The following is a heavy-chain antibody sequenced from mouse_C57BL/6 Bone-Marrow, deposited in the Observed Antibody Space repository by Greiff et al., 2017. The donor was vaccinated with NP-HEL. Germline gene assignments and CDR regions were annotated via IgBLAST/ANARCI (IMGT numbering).Heavy chain of an antibody. CDR1: GFTFSDYY. D-gene: IGHD1-1*01. CDR2: INYDGSST. Sequence: EVKLMESEGGLVQPGSSMKLSCTASGFTFSDYYMAWVRQVPEKGLEWVGNINYDGSSTYYLDSLKSRFIISRYNAKNILYLQMSSRKSEDTATYYSARDYYYGSIYFDYWGQGTTLTVSS. J-gene: IGHJ2*01. CDR3: ARDYYYGSIYFDY. V-gene: IGHV5-16*01.